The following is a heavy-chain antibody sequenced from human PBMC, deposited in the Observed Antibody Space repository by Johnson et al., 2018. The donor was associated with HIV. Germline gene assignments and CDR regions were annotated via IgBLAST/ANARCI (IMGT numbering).Heavy chain of an antibody. Sequence: QVQLVESGGGLVQPGGSLRLSCVASGLTFSSYGMSWVRQAQGKGLAWVTFIRYDETNKYYADSVKGRFTISRDNSKNTLYLQMNSLRAEDTAVYYCARPQGTGDAFDIWGQGTMVTVSS. CDR1: GLTFSSYG. CDR3: ARPQGTGDAFDI. V-gene: IGHV3-30*02. CDR2: IRYDETNK. J-gene: IGHJ3*02. D-gene: IGHD1-1*01.